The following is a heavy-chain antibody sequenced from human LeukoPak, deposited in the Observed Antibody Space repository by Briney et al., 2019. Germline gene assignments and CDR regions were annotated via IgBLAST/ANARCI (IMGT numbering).Heavy chain of an antibody. CDR2: IYTSGST. CDR3: ARFAPGVGATTLGAFDI. CDR1: GGSISSYY. Sequence: SETLSLTCTVSGGSISSYYWSWIRQPAGKGLEWIGRIYTSGSTNYNPSLKSRVTMSVDTSKDQFSLKLSSVTAADTAVYYCARFAPGVGATTLGAFDIWGQGTMVTVSS. J-gene: IGHJ3*02. D-gene: IGHD1-26*01. V-gene: IGHV4-4*07.